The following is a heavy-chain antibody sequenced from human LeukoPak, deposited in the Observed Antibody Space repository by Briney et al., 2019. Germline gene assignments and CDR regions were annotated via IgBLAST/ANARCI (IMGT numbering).Heavy chain of an antibody. CDR1: GYTFTGSY. J-gene: IGHJ4*02. Sequence: ASVKVSCKTSGYTFTGSYLHWVRQVPGQGLEWMGWTNPSTGGTKSAQQFEGRVTMTRDTSNTTGYLELKSLRLDNTATYYCARGGAFCSITTCHEFDHWGQGTLVIVSS. V-gene: IGHV1-2*02. CDR2: TNPSTGGT. CDR3: ARGGAFCSITTCHEFDH. D-gene: IGHD2-2*01.